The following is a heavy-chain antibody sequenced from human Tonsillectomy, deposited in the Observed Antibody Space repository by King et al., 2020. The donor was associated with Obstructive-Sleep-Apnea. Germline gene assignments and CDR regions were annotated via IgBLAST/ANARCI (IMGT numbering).Heavy chain of an antibody. D-gene: IGHD6-13*01. CDR3: AQTFMGAAAGQFDY. CDR1: GGSISSYY. J-gene: IGHJ4*02. CDR2: IYYSGNT. V-gene: IGHV4-59*01. Sequence: QLQESGPGLLKPSETLSLTCTVSGGSISSYYWSWIRQTPGKGLEWIGYIYYSGNTNYNPSPKSQVTIAGETSKNQFSLKLRSVTAADTAVYYCAQTFMGAAAGQFDYWGQGTLVTVSS.